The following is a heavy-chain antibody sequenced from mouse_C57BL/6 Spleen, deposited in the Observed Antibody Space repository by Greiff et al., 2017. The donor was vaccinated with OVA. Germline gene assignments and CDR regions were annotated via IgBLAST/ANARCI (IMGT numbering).Heavy chain of an antibody. J-gene: IGHJ2*01. D-gene: IGHD2-4*01. CDR3: ARKWIYDYYFDY. Sequence: EVKLVESGGGLVKPGGSLKLSCAASGFTFSDYGMHWVRQAPEKGLEWVAYISSGSSTIYYADTVKGRFTISRDNAKNTLFLQMTSLRSEDTAMDYCARKWIYDYYFDYWGQGTTLTVSS. CDR2: ISSGSSTI. CDR1: GFTFSDYG. V-gene: IGHV5-17*01.